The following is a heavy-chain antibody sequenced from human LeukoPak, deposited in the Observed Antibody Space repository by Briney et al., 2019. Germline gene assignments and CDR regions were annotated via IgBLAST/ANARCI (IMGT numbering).Heavy chain of an antibody. Sequence: GGSLRLSCAASGFTFRSYWMHWVRHAPGKGLVWVSRINSDGSSTSYADSVKGRFTISRDNAKNTLYLQMNSLRAEDTAVHYCAREVSGSSYFDYWGQGTLVTVSS. CDR3: AREVSGSSYFDY. V-gene: IGHV3-74*01. J-gene: IGHJ4*02. D-gene: IGHD1-26*01. CDR2: INSDGSST. CDR1: GFTFRSYW.